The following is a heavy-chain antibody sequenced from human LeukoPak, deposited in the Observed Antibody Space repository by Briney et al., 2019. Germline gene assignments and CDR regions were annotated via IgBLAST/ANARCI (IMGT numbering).Heavy chain of an antibody. D-gene: IGHD7-27*01. Sequence: SETLPLTCTVSGGSISSYYWSWIRQPPGKGLEWIGYIYYSGSTNYNPSLKSRVTISVDTSKNQFSLKLSSVTAADTAVYYCARHRLGRDYWGQGTLVTISS. J-gene: IGHJ4*02. CDR3: ARHRLGRDY. V-gene: IGHV4-59*08. CDR1: GGSISSYY. CDR2: IYYSGST.